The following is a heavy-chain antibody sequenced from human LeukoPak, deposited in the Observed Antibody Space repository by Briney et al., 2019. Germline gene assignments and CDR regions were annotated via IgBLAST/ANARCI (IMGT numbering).Heavy chain of an antibody. CDR3: ARVFQDVAVDDNWFDP. Sequence: GASVKVSCKASGYTFTGYYMHWVRQAPGQGLEWMGWINPNSGGTNYAQKFQGRVTMTRDTSISTAYMELSRLRSDDTAVYYCARVFQDVAVDDNWFDPWGQGTLVTVSS. V-gene: IGHV1-2*02. D-gene: IGHD6-19*01. J-gene: IGHJ5*02. CDR2: INPNSGGT. CDR1: GYTFTGYY.